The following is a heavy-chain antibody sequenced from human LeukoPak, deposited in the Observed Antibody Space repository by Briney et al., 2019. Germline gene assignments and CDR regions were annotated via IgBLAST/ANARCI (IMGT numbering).Heavy chain of an antibody. V-gene: IGHV3-11*01. Sequence: EGSLRLSCAASGFTFSDYYMSWIRQAPGKGLEWVSYISSSGSTIYYADSVKGRFTISRDNAKNSLYLQMNSLRAEDTAIYYCATYRQVLLPFESWGQGTLVTVSS. CDR2: ISSSGSTI. CDR3: ATYRQVLLPFES. J-gene: IGHJ4*02. CDR1: GFTFSDYY. D-gene: IGHD2-8*02.